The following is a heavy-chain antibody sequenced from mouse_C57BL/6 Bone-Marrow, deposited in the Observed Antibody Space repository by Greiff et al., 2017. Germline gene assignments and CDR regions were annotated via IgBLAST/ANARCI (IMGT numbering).Heavy chain of an antibody. Sequence: EVQLQQSGAELVKPGASVKLSCTASGFNIKDYYIHWVKQRTEQGLEWIGRIDPEDGETNYAPKFQDKATITADTSSNTAYLQLSSLTSEDTAVYYCTRSLIYSSTNYWGQGTTPPVSS. V-gene: IGHV14-2*01. CDR1: GFNIKDYY. J-gene: IGHJ2*01. D-gene: IGHD1-1*01. CDR2: IDPEDGET. CDR3: TRSLIYSSTNY.